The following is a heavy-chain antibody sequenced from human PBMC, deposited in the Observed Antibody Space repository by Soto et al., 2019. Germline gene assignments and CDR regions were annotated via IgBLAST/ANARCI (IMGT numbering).Heavy chain of an antibody. CDR2: IYYSGST. CDR1: GGSISSYY. CDR3: AGVLLWFGEFLHWFDP. Sequence: SETLSLTCTVSGGSISSYYWSWIRQPPGKGLEWIGYIYYSGSTNYNPSLKSRVTISVDTSKNQFSLKLSSVTAADTAVYYCAGVLLWFGEFLHWFDPWGQGTLVTVSS. D-gene: IGHD3-10*01. V-gene: IGHV4-59*08. J-gene: IGHJ5*02.